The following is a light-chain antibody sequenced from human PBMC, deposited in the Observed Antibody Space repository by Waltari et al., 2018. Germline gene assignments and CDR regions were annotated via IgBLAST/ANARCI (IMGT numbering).Light chain of an antibody. J-gene: IGKJ1*01. Sequence: DIQMTQSPSSLSASVGDRVTIPCRASQSISTYLNWYQQKPGKAPKFLIYAASTLQSGVPSRFSGSGSGTDFTLTISSLQPEDFATYYCQESYSSPWTFGQGTKVEIK. CDR3: QESYSSPWT. V-gene: IGKV1-39*01. CDR1: QSISTY. CDR2: AAS.